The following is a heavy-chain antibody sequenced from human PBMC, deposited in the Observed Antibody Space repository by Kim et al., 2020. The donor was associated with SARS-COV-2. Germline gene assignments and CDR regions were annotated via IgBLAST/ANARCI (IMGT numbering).Heavy chain of an antibody. CDR1: GFTFSNAW. V-gene: IGHV3-15*01. CDR2: IKSKTDGGTT. D-gene: IGHD5-12*01. CDR3: TTDRVYSGYDPLDY. Sequence: GGSLRLSCAASGFTFSNAWMSWVRQAPGKGLEWVGRIKSKTDGGTTDYAAPVKGRFTISRDDSKNTLYLQMNSLKTEDTAVYYCTTDRVYSGYDPLDYWGQGTLVTVSS. J-gene: IGHJ4*02.